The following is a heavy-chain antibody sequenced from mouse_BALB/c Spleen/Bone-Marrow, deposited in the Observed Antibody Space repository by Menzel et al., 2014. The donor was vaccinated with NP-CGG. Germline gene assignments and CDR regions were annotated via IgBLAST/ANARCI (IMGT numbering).Heavy chain of an antibody. CDR1: GYTFTTYW. Sequence: QVQLQQSGAELAKPGAPVKMSCKASGYTFTTYWMHWVKQRPGQGLEWIGYINPSTGYTEYIQKFKDKATLTADKSSSTAHMQLNSLTSEDPSVYYCVLITPVVSDYWGQGTTRTVSS. CDR2: INPSTGYT. V-gene: IGHV1-7*01. J-gene: IGHJ2*01. D-gene: IGHD1-1*01. CDR3: VLITPVVSDY.